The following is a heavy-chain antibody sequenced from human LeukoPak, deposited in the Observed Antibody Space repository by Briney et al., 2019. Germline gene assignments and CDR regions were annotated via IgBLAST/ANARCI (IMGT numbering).Heavy chain of an antibody. V-gene: IGHV1-69*04. D-gene: IGHD4-11*01. J-gene: IGHJ5*02. CDR3: ARVKPNDYSNQHRGAKYNWFDP. CDR2: IIPILGIA. Sequence: ASVKVSCKASGGTFSSYAISWVRQAPGQGLEWMGRIIPILGIANYAQKFQGRVTITADKSTSTAYMELSSLRSEDTAVYYCARVKPNDYSNQHRGAKYNWFDPWGQGTLVTVSS. CDR1: GGTFSSYA.